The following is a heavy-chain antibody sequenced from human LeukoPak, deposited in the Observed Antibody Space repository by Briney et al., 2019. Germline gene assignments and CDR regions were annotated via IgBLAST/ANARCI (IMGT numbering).Heavy chain of an antibody. D-gene: IGHD3-22*01. CDR2: INWNGGST. Sequence: GGSLRLSCAASGFTFDDYGMSWVRQAPGKGLEWVSGINWNGGSTGYADSVKGRFTISRDNAKNSLYLQMNSLRAEDTALYYCARESYDSSGYIPNDAFDIWGQGTMVTVSS. V-gene: IGHV3-20*04. CDR1: GFTFDDYG. CDR3: ARESYDSSGYIPNDAFDI. J-gene: IGHJ3*02.